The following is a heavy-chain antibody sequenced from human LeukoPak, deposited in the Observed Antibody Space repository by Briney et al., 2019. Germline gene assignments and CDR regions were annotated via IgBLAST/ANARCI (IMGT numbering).Heavy chain of an antibody. CDR1: GFTFSRHG. J-gene: IGHJ6*03. D-gene: IGHD1-26*01. Sequence: GRSLRLSCAASGFTFSRHGMHWVRQAPGKGLEWVTIISYDGSNTYYADSVKGRFTISRDNSKNTLFLQMNSLRVEDTAVYYCARHPGDFTGIVNYYYMDVWGKGTAVTVSS. CDR2: ISYDGSNT. V-gene: IGHV3-30*03. CDR3: ARHPGDFTGIVNYYYMDV.